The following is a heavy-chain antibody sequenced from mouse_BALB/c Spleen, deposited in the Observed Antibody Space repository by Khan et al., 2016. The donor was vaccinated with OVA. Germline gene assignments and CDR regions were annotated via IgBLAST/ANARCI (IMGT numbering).Heavy chain of an antibody. D-gene: IGHD1-1*02. CDR1: GYTFTDYV. J-gene: IGHJ3*01. CDR3: ARGWYSGFVY. Sequence: QVQLQQSGPELVKPGASVKMSCKASGYTFTDYVINWVKQQTGQGIEWIGDIYPGRGSTYSNEQFTVKAKLTGDKSYNTDYNKLSRLPFEDSAVYLCARGWYSGFVYWGKGTIVTVSA. V-gene: IGHV1-77*01. CDR2: IYPGRGST.